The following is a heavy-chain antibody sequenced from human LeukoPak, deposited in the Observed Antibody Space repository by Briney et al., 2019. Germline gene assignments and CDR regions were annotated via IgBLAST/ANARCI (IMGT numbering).Heavy chain of an antibody. CDR2: IGTAGDT. Sequence: GGPLGLPFAASGFTFSTSAMHWVRQATGKGLEWVSAIGTAGDTYYPGSVKGRFTISRENAKNSLYLQMNSLRAGDTAVYYCARGLVADVWGKGTTVTVSS. CDR3: ARGLVADV. CDR1: GFTFSTSA. D-gene: IGHD2-8*02. V-gene: IGHV3-13*01. J-gene: IGHJ6*04.